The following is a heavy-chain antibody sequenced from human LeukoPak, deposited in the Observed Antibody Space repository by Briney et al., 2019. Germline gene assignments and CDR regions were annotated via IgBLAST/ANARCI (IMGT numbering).Heavy chain of an antibody. J-gene: IGHJ3*02. D-gene: IGHD6-19*01. Sequence: PGGSLRLSCAASGFTFSIYEMNWVRQAPGKGLEWVSYISGSSRTIFYADSVKGRSTISRDNTKNSLYLQMNSLRAEDTAVYFCARDSVAVAGSDAFDIWGQGTMVSVSS. CDR2: ISGSSRTI. V-gene: IGHV3-48*03. CDR3: ARDSVAVAGSDAFDI. CDR1: GFTFSIYE.